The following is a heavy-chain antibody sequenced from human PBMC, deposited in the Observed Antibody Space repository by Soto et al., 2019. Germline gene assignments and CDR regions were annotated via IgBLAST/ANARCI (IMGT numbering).Heavy chain of an antibody. CDR2: INPKFGDT. D-gene: IGHD3-10*01. J-gene: IGHJ6*02. CDR1: GYTFTSYY. Sequence: QVQLVQSGAEVKEPGDSVRVSCEASGYTFTSYYIHWVRQAPGQGLEWMGWINPKFGDTTYAQDFQDRVSMPRDMSISTVYMELSRLTSDDTAKYYCARNMDYYYGPGSGNGHGFWGQGTTVTVFS. CDR3: ARNMDYYYGPGSGNGHGF. V-gene: IGHV1-2*02.